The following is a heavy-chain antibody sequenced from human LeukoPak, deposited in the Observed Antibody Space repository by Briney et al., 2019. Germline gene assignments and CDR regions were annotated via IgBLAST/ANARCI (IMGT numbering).Heavy chain of an antibody. CDR3: AIDPNWGIHY. Sequence: KSGGSLRLSCAASGFTFSSYAMSWVRQAPGKGLEWVSSIGSSSSYIYYADSVKGRFTISRDNSKNTLYLQMNSLRVEDTAIYYCAIDPNWGIHYWGQGVLVTVSS. J-gene: IGHJ4*02. CDR2: IGSSSSYI. CDR1: GFTFSSYA. V-gene: IGHV3-21*04. D-gene: IGHD7-27*01.